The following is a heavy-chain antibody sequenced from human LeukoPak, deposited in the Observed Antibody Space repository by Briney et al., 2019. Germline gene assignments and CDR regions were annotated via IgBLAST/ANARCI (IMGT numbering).Heavy chain of an antibody. J-gene: IGHJ3*02. CDR3: ARDQAVGDILTDPFDI. D-gene: IGHD3-9*01. CDR1: GGSFSGYY. CDR2: INHSGST. V-gene: IGHV4-34*01. Sequence: SETLSLTCAVYGGSFSGYYWSWIRQPPGKGLEWIGEINHSGSTNYNPSLKSRVTISVDTSKNQFSLQLNSVTPEDTAVYYCARDQAVGDILTDPFDIWGQGTMVTVSS.